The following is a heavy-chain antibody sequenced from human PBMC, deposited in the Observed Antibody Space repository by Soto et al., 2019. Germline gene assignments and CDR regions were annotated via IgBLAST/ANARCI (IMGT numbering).Heavy chain of an antibody. J-gene: IGHJ4*02. CDR3: AKDVRRDWHTGFDS. V-gene: IGHV3-23*01. D-gene: IGHD2-21*02. CDR1: GFTLSSYA. CDR2: IGGSGGAT. Sequence: EVELLESGGGLVQPGGSLRISCAASGFTLSSYAMSWVRQAPGKGLEWVSTIGGSGGATYYADSVKGRVFISRDNSKNSLDLRINSLRVDDTAIFYCAKDVRRDWHTGFDSLGEGPLVTVSS.